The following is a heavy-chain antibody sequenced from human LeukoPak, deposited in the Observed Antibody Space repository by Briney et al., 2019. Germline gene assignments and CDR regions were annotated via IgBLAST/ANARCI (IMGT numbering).Heavy chain of an antibody. CDR1: GYTYTSYG. CDR3: ARDIAAAGTGWFDP. D-gene: IGHD6-13*01. Sequence: ASVKVSCKASGYTYTSYGISWVRQAPGQGLEWMGWISAYNGNTNYAQKLQGRATMTTDTSTSTAYMELRSLRSDDTAVYYCARDIAAAGTGWFDPWGEGTLVTVSS. V-gene: IGHV1-18*01. CDR2: ISAYNGNT. J-gene: IGHJ5*02.